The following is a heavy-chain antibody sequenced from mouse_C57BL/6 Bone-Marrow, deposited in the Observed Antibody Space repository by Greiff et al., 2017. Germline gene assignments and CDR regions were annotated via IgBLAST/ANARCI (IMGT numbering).Heavy chain of an antibody. J-gene: IGHJ1*03. V-gene: IGHV1-85*01. CDR3: ARLEFDGSSGDWYFDV. D-gene: IGHD1-1*01. CDR2: IYPRDGST. Sequence: VKLVESGPELVKPGASVKLSCKASGYTFTSYDINWVKQRPGQGLAWIGWIYPRDGSTKYNEKFKGKATLTVDTSSSPAYMELHSLTSEDSAVYFCARLEFDGSSGDWYFDVWGTGTTVTVSS. CDR1: GYTFTSYD.